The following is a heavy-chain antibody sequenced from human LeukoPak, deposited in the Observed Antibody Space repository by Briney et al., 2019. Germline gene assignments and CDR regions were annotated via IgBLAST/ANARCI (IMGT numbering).Heavy chain of an antibody. CDR2: INHSGST. Sequence: SETLSLTCAVYGGSFSGYYWSWIRQPPGKGLEWIGEINHSGSTNYNPSLKSRVTISVDTSKNQFSLKLSSVTAADTAVYYCARVTWSYTSKLFDYWGQGTLVTVSS. D-gene: IGHD3-10*01. CDR1: GGSFSGYY. CDR3: ARVTWSYTSKLFDY. V-gene: IGHV4-34*01. J-gene: IGHJ4*02.